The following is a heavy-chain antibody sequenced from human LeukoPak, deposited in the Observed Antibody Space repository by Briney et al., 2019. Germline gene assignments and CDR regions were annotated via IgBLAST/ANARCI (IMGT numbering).Heavy chain of an antibody. V-gene: IGHV3-23*01. Sequence: GGSLRLSSAASGFTFSSYAMSWVRQAPGKGLERVSGIRGCGGSTYYADSVKCRFTISRDNSKTALYLQMNSLRAEDTAVYYCAKARGLTGYLFDYWGQGTLVTVSS. CDR3: AKARGLTGYLFDY. CDR1: GFTFSSYA. J-gene: IGHJ4*02. CDR2: IRGCGGST. D-gene: IGHD3-9*01.